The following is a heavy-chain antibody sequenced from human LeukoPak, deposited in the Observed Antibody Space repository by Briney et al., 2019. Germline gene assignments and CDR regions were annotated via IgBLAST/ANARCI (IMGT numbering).Heavy chain of an antibody. D-gene: IGHD2-15*01. CDR1: GGSISSGGYS. J-gene: IGHJ4*02. Sequence: SQTLSLTCAVSGGSISSGGYSWSWIRQPPGKGLEWIGYIYHSGSTYYNPSLKSRVTISVDRSKNQFSLKLSSVTAADTAVYYCARYCSGGDCYSKALDYWGQGILVTVSS. V-gene: IGHV4-30-2*01. CDR3: ARYCSGGDCYSKALDY. CDR2: IYHSGST.